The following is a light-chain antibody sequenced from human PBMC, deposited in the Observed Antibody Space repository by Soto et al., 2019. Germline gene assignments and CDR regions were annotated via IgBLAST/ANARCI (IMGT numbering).Light chain of an antibody. CDR2: DVS. J-gene: IGLJ1*01. CDR3: SSYRSSSTPDV. Sequence: QSVLTQPASVSGSPGQSITISCTGTSSDVGGYNYVSWYQQHPGKAPKLMIYDVSNRPSGVSNRFSGSKSGNTASLTISGLQAEDEADYYCSSYRSSSTPDVFGTGTKLTVL. CDR1: SSDVGGYNY. V-gene: IGLV2-14*01.